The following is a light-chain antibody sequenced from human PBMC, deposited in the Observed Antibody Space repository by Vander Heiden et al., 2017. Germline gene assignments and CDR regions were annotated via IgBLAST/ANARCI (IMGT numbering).Light chain of an antibody. Sequence: SVLTQPPSVPAAPGQKVTISCSGSTSNIGNNYVSWYQQLPGTAPKLLIYDNNNRPSGIPDRFSASKSGTSATLVITGLQTEDAADYYCGSWDGSLTAVLFGEGTKLTVL. J-gene: IGLJ2*01. CDR3: GSWDGSLTAVL. CDR2: DNN. V-gene: IGLV1-51*01. CDR1: TSNIGNNY.